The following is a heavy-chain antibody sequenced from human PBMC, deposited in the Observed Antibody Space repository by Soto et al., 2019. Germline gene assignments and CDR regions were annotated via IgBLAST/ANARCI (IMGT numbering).Heavy chain of an antibody. CDR1: GFTISSSSYY. Sequence: SETLSLTSTVSGFTISSSSYYWGWIRQPPGKGLEWIGNIYYSGSTNYNPSLKSRVTISVDTSKNQFSLKLSSMTAADTAVYYCARQSFWSGYYKAGDMDVWGKGTTVTVSS. CDR3: ARQSFWSGYYKAGDMDV. D-gene: IGHD3-3*01. CDR2: IYYSGST. J-gene: IGHJ6*03. V-gene: IGHV4-39*01.